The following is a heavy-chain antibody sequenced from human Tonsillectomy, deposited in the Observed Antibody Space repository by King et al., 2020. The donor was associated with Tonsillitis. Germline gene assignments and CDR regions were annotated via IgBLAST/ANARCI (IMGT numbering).Heavy chain of an antibody. CDR3: ARDRDGRGYFDY. J-gene: IGHJ4*02. CDR2: MTVYNGDA. CDR1: GYTFTSYG. D-gene: IGHD5-24*01. V-gene: IGHV1-18*04. Sequence: VQLVQSGPEVKKPGASMQVSCKTSGYTFTSYGLGWVRQAPGQGLEWMGWMTVYNGDAIYAQNLQGRVTLTTDTSTSTAYMELRRLTSDDTAMYFCARDRDGRGYFDYWGQGTLVTVS.